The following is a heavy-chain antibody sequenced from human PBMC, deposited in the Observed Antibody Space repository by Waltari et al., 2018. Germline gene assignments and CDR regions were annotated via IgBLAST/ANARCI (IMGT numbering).Heavy chain of an antibody. D-gene: IGHD1-26*01. CDR1: GGSIRSSS. Sequence: QVQLQESGPGLVRPSETLSLPCTVSGGSIRSSSWSWSRQSPGKGLEYIGYIHYTGITDYNPSLKSRVTISVDTSKNQFSLRLSSMTAADTAVYYCARSGTYRGYFDYWGQGTLVTVSS. CDR2: IHYTGIT. J-gene: IGHJ4*02. CDR3: ARSGTYRGYFDY. V-gene: IGHV4-59*01.